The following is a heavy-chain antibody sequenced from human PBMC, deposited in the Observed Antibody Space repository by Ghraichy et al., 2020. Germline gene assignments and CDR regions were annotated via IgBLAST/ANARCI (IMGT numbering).Heavy chain of an antibody. J-gene: IGHJ3*01. CDR3: AKNYTPGRIGAPEAYGAFDF. D-gene: IGHD6-13*01. CDR1: GFTFSSYA. V-gene: IGHV3-23*01. Sequence: GESLNISCAASGFTFSSYAMSWVRQAPGKGLEWVAGISTSGGSASSTDSVRGRFSISRDNSKNMVFLQMNSLRVEDTAIYYCAKNYTPGRIGAPEAYGAFDFWGQGTMVTVSS. CDR2: ISTSGGSA.